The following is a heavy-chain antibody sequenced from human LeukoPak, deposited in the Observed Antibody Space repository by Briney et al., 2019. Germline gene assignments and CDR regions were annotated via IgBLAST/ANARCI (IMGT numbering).Heavy chain of an antibody. CDR3: AKEAYDSRGYRYFDY. CDR1: GFTFSSYG. Sequence: GGSQRLSCAASGFTFSSYGMHWVRQAAGKGPEWVAVISYDGSNQYYADSVKGRFTVSRDNSKNTVYLQMNSLRPEDTALYHCAKEAYDSRGYRYFDYWGQGTLVTVSS. V-gene: IGHV3-30*18. D-gene: IGHD3-22*01. CDR2: ISYDGSNQ. J-gene: IGHJ4*02.